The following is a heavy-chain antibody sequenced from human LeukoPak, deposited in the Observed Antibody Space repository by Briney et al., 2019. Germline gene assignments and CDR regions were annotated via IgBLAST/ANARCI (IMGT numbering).Heavy chain of an antibody. CDR1: GFTFSSYS. Sequence: KAGGSLRLSCAASGFTFSSYSMNWVRQAPGKGLEWVSSISSSSSYIYYADSVKGRFTISRDNSKNTLYLQMNSLRAEDTAVYYCAKDAPITMIVVVIPDAFDIWGQGTMVTVSS. V-gene: IGHV3-21*04. CDR3: AKDAPITMIVVVIPDAFDI. J-gene: IGHJ3*02. CDR2: ISSSSSYI. D-gene: IGHD3-22*01.